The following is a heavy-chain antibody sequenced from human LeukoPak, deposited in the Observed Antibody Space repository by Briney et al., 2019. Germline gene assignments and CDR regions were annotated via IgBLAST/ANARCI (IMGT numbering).Heavy chain of an antibody. Sequence: PSETLSLTCTVSGGSISSSSYYWGWIRQPPGTGLEWIGSIYYSGSTYYNPSLKSRVTISVDTSKNQFSLKLSSVTAADTAVYYCARLSRGWLGGYYYMDVWGKGTTVTISS. J-gene: IGHJ6*03. V-gene: IGHV4-39*01. CDR3: ARLSRGWLGGYYYMDV. CDR2: IYYSGST. D-gene: IGHD6-19*01. CDR1: GGSISSSSYY.